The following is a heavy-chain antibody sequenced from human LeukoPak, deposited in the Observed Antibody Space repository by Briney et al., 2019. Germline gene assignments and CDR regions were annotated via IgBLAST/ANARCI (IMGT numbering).Heavy chain of an antibody. Sequence: SETLSLTCTVSGGSISSYYWSWIRQPPGKGLEWIGYMYFGGSSNYNPSLKSRVTISVDTSKNQLSLNLNSVTAADTAVYYCARGLRYYYDSSGYFRKYFDYWGQGTLVTVSS. CDR1: GGSISSYY. D-gene: IGHD3-22*01. CDR2: MYFGGSS. J-gene: IGHJ4*02. V-gene: IGHV4-59*12. CDR3: ARGLRYYYDSSGYFRKYFDY.